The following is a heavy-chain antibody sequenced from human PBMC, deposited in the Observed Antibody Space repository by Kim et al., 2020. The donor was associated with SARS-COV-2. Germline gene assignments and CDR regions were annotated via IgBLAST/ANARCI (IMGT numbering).Heavy chain of an antibody. Sequence: GGSLRLACAASGFTFSSYAMHWVRQAPGKGLEWVAVISYDGRNKYYADSVKGRFTISRDKSKNTLYLQMNSLRVEDTAVYYCARDRFVGSGWSTYYYFYGMDVWGQGTTVTVSS. V-gene: IGHV3-30*04. CDR2: ISYDGRNK. J-gene: IGHJ6*02. D-gene: IGHD6-19*01. CDR1: GFTFSSYA. CDR3: ARDRFVGSGWSTYYYFYGMDV.